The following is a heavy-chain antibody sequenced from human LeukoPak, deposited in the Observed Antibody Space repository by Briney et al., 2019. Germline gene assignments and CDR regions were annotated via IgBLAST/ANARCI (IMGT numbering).Heavy chain of an antibody. Sequence: PGGSLRLSCAASGFTFSSYGMHWVRQAPGKGLEWVAVIWYDGSHKYYADSVKGRFTISRDNSKHTLYLQMNSLRGEDTAVYYCARQTGYSSGWGLQYWGQGTLVTVSS. CDR2: IWYDGSHK. CDR3: ARQTGYSSGWGLQY. D-gene: IGHD6-19*01. CDR1: GFTFSSYG. V-gene: IGHV3-33*01. J-gene: IGHJ4*02.